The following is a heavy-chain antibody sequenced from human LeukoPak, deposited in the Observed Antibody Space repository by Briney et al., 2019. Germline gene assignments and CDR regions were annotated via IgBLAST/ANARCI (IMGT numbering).Heavy chain of an antibody. CDR1: GGSISSYY. CDR2: IYTSGST. CDR3: AGLLQTSYDY. V-gene: IGHV4-4*09. J-gene: IGHJ4*02. D-gene: IGHD5-24*01. Sequence: SETLSLTRTVSGGSISSYYWSWIRQPLGKGLEWIGYIYTSGSTNYNPSLKSRVTISVDTSKNQFSLKLSSVTAADTAVYYCAGLLQTSYDYWGQGTLVTVSS.